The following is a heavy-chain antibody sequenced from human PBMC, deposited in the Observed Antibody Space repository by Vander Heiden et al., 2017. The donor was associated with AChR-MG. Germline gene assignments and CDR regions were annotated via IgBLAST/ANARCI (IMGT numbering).Heavy chain of an antibody. J-gene: IGHJ5*02. CDR3: AREPHYYDIGPWFDP. CDR2: IRQDGSGK. CDR1: GFTLNSYW. V-gene: IGHV3-7*01. Sequence: EVQLVESVGGLVQPGGPLRLSCAASGFTLNSYWMNWVRQAPGKGLEWVANIRQDGSGKYYVDSVKGRFTISRDNAKNSLYLQMNSLRAEDTAVYYCAREPHYYDIGPWFDPWGQGTLVTVSS. D-gene: IGHD3-22*01.